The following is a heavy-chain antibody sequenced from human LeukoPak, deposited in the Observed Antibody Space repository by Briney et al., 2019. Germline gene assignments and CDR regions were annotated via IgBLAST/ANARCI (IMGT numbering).Heavy chain of an antibody. D-gene: IGHD3-22*01. V-gene: IGHV4-39*07. CDR3: ARCYYYDSSGYYDDAFDI. CDR2: IYYGGST. Sequence: SETLSLTCTVSGGSISSSSYYWGWIRQPPGKGLEWFGSIYYGGSTNYNPSLKSRVTISVDTSKNQFSLKLSSVTAADTAVYYCARCYYYDSSGYYDDAFDIWGQGTMVTVSS. J-gene: IGHJ3*02. CDR1: GGSISSSSYY.